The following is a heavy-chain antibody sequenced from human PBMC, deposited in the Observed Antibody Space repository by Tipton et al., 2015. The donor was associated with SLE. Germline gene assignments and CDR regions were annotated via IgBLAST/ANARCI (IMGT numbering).Heavy chain of an antibody. CDR2: IKHDGSEK. V-gene: IGHV3-7*01. CDR1: GFTFNSYA. CDR3: ARRITYYYYYMDV. Sequence: SLRLSCAASGFTFNSYAMHWVRQAPGKGLEWVANIKHDGSEKYYVGSVKGRFTISRDNAKNSLYLQMNSLRAEDTAVYYCARRITYYYYYMDVWGKGTTVTVSS. J-gene: IGHJ6*03.